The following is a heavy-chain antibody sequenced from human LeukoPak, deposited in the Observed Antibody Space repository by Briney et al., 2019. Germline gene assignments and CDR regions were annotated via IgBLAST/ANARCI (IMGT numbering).Heavy chain of an antibody. CDR2: ISSSSSYI. CDR3: ARAGVGYSSGRYAGDYFDY. D-gene: IGHD6-19*01. J-gene: IGHJ4*02. V-gene: IGHV3-21*01. Sequence: GGSLRLSCAASGFTFSSYSMNWVRQAPGKGLEWVSSISSSSSYIYYADSVKGRFTTSRDNAKNSLYLQMNSLRAEDTAVYYCARAGVGYSSGRYAGDYFDYWGQGTLVTVSS. CDR1: GFTFSSYS.